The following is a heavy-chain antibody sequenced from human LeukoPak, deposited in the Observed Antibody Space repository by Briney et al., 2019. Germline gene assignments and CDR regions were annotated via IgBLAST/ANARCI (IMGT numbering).Heavy chain of an antibody. V-gene: IGHV3-30*02. CDR3: ANLLRWEPY. CDR2: IRYDRSNK. D-gene: IGHD4-23*01. Sequence: GGSLRPSGAPPGSTSVTFAMDWAGQAPAKGLEWVAFIRYDRSNKYYADSVKGRFTISRDNSKNTLYLQMNSLRADDTAVYYCANLLRWEPYWGQGTLVTVSS. J-gene: IGHJ4*02. CDR1: GSTSVTFA.